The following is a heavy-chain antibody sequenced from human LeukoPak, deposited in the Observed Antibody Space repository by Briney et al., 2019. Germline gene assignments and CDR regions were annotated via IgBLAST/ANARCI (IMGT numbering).Heavy chain of an antibody. J-gene: IGHJ4*02. CDR2: ISWNSGSI. CDR1: GFTFDDYG. V-gene: IGHV3-9*01. Sequence: SGRSLRLSCAASGFTFDDYGMNWVRQAPGKGLEWVSGISWNSGSIGHADSVKGRFTISRDNAKNSLYLQMNSLTAEDTALYYCAKDGVATIRGDFDYWGQGTLVTVSS. CDR3: AKDGVATIRGDFDY. D-gene: IGHD5-12*01.